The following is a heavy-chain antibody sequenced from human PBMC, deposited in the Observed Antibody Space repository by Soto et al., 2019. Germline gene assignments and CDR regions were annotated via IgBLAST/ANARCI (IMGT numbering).Heavy chain of an antibody. D-gene: IGHD3-16*01. CDR1: GFTFSRFW. J-gene: IGHJ4*02. Sequence: GGTLRLSCAASGFTFSRFWMHWVRQAPGKGLVWVSRINTDGSSTTYADSVKGRFTISRDNAKNTLYLQMDSSLADDTEVYYCTRDPGAYMSTCSFYFDSWGQGTLVTVSS. CDR2: INTDGSST. V-gene: IGHV3-74*01. CDR3: TRDPGAYMSTCSFYFDS.